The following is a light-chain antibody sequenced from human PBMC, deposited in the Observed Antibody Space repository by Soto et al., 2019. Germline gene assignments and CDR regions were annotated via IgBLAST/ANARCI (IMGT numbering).Light chain of an antibody. CDR1: ALPQQY. V-gene: IGLV3-25*03. J-gene: IGLJ1*01. Sequence: SYELTQPPSVSVSPGQTARITCSGDALPQQYAYWYQHKPGQAPLVVIYKDSERPSGIPERFSGSSSGTTVTLTISGFQAEDEADYYCQSADNSVTLFVFGTGPKLTVL. CDR3: QSADNSVTLFV. CDR2: KDS.